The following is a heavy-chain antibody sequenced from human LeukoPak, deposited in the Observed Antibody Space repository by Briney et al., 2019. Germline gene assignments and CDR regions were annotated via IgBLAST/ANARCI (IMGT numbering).Heavy chain of an antibody. D-gene: IGHD3-22*01. V-gene: IGHV3-30*04. CDR3: ATVYYYEQNFDY. CDR1: GFTFSSYA. CDR2: ISYDGSNK. Sequence: GGSLRLSCAASGFTFSSYAMHWVRQAPGKGLEWVAVISYDGSNKYYADSVKGRFTISRDNSKNTLYLQMNSLRAEDTAVYYCATVYYYEQNFDYWGQGTLVTVSS. J-gene: IGHJ4*02.